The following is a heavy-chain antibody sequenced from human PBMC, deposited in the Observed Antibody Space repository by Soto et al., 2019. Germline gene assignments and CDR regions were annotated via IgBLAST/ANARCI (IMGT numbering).Heavy chain of an antibody. D-gene: IGHD4-4*01. V-gene: IGHV4-61*01. CDR3: ARVTTVTSFDD. CDR1: GGSVSSDSHY. J-gene: IGHJ4*02. CDR2: IYYSGST. Sequence: SETLSLTCTVSGGSVSSDSHYWSWIRQPPGKGLEWLGYIYYSGSTNYNPSLKSRVTISLDTSKNQFSLKLSSVTAADTAVYYCARVTTVTSFDDWGQGTLVTVSS.